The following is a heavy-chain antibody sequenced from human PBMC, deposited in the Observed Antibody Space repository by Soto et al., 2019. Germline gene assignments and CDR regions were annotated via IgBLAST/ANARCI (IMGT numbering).Heavy chain of an antibody. Sequence: QVQLQESGPGLVKPSQTLSLTCTVSGGSISSGGYYWSWIRQHPGKGVEWIGYIYYSGSTYYNPALKSRVTISVDTSKNQFSLKLSSVTAADTAVYYCAMSHCSGGSCYPDYWGQGTLVTVSS. V-gene: IGHV4-31*03. D-gene: IGHD2-15*01. CDR1: GGSISSGGYY. J-gene: IGHJ4*02. CDR3: AMSHCSGGSCYPDY. CDR2: IYYSGST.